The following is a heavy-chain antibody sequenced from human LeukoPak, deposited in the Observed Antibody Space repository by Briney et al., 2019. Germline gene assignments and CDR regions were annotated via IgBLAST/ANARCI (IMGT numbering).Heavy chain of an antibody. V-gene: IGHV3-9*01. CDR1: GFTFDDYA. CDR3: AKDIRGSSWYGYFDY. Sequence: PGGSLRLSCAASGFTFDDYAMHWVRHAPGKGLGWVSGISWNSGSIGYADSVKGRFTISRDNAKNSLYLQMNSLRAEDTALYYCAKDIRGSSWYGYFDYWGQGTLVTVSS. CDR2: ISWNSGSI. J-gene: IGHJ4*02. D-gene: IGHD6-13*01.